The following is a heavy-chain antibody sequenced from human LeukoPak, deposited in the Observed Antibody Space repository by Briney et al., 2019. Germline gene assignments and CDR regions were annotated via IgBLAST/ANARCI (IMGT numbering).Heavy chain of an antibody. J-gene: IGHJ4*02. D-gene: IGHD3-3*01. Sequence: SETLSLTCAVYGGTFSGYYRSWIRQPPGKGLEWIGEISYSGSTNYKPSLKSRVTISQDTSKNQFSLKLTSVTAADTAVYFCARGAEYYAIWRGYAGYSDYWGQGISVTVSS. CDR2: ISYSGST. CDR3: ARGAEYYAIWRGYAGYSDY. CDR1: GGTFSGYY. V-gene: IGHV4-34*01.